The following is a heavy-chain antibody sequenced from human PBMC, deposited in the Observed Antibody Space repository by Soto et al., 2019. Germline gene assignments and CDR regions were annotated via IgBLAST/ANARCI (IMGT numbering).Heavy chain of an antibody. D-gene: IGHD4-17*01. J-gene: IGHJ4*02. V-gene: IGHV4-39*01. CDR3: ARLMMTTVSNFDY. Sequence: SETLSLTCTVSGGSISSSSYYWGWIRQPPGKGLEWIGSIYYSGSTYYNPSLKSRVTISVDTSKNQFSLKLSSVTAADTAVYYCARLMMTTVSNFDYWGQGTLVTVSS. CDR2: IYYSGST. CDR1: GGSISSSSYY.